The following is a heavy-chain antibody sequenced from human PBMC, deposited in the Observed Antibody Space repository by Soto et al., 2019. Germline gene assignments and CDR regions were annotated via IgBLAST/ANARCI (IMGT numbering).Heavy chain of an antibody. J-gene: IGHJ5*02. CDR3: ARVPVPAAMNWFDP. V-gene: IGHV1-69*02. CDR2: IIPILGIA. CDR1: GGTFSSYT. D-gene: IGHD2-2*01. Sequence: SVKVSCKASGGTFSSYTISWVRQAPGQGLEWMGRIIPILGIANYAQKFQGRVTITADKSTSTAYMELSSLRSEDTAVYYCARVPVPAAMNWFDPWGQGTLVTVSS.